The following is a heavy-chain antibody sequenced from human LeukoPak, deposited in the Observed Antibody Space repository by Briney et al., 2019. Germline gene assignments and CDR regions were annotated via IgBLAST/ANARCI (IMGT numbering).Heavy chain of an antibody. J-gene: IGHJ4*02. D-gene: IGHD3-22*01. CDR2: ISAYNGNT. CDR1: GYTFTSYG. V-gene: IGHV1-18*01. CDR3: ARDPGYDSSGYYPPFFDY. Sequence: ASVTVSCKASGYTFTSYGISWVRQAPGQGLEWMGWISAYNGNTNYAQKLQGRVTMTTDTSTSTAYMELRSLRSDDTAVYYCARDPGYDSSGYYPPFFDYWGQGTLVTVSS.